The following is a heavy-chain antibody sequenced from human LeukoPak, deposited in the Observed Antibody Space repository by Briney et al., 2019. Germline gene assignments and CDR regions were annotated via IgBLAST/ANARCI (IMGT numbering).Heavy chain of an antibody. CDR1: GYTFTGYY. CDR3: AREYCSSTSCSPDDY. CDR2: INPNSGGT. Sequence: GASVKVSCKASGYTFTGYYMHWVRQAPGQGLEWMGWINPNSGGTNYAQRFQGRVTMTRDTSISTAYMELSSLRSDDTAVYYCAREYCSSTSCSPDDYWGQGTLVTVSS. J-gene: IGHJ4*02. V-gene: IGHV1-2*02. D-gene: IGHD2-2*01.